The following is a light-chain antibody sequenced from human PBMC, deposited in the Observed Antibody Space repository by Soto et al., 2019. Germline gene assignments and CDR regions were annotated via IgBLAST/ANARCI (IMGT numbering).Light chain of an antibody. CDR2: GAS. J-gene: IGKJ4*01. Sequence: ENVLTQSPGTLSLSPGERATLSCRASQSVSGSYLAWYQQKPGQAPRLLIYGASSRATGIPDRFSGSGSGTDFTLTISRLEPEDFAVYYCQQYGSSPLTFGGGTKVEIK. CDR1: QSVSGSY. V-gene: IGKV3-20*01. CDR3: QQYGSSPLT.